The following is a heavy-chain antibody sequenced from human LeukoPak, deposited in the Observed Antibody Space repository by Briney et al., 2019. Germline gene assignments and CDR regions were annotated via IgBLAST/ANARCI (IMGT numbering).Heavy chain of an antibody. CDR3: AREKDTGSNHAKIRYDI. D-gene: IGHD1-26*01. V-gene: IGHV4-59*01. Sequence: SETLSFTCTVSGGSISDYYWSWIRKPPGKVLEWIGWIFGSGDFNYNPSLKSRLSISVDTSNNQFSLKLTSATAADTAVYYCAREKDTGSNHAKIRYDIWGQGTMVTVSS. J-gene: IGHJ3*02. CDR2: IFGSGDF. CDR1: GGSISDYY.